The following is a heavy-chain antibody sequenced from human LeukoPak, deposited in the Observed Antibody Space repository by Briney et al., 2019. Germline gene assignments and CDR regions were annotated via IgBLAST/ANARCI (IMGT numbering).Heavy chain of an antibody. J-gene: IGHJ6*03. Sequence: GGTLRLSCAASGFTYSSYGMSWVRQAPGKRLEWVSAISGSGGSTYYADSVKGRFTISRDNSKNTLNLQMNSLRAEDTAVYYCAKGPTMVYYYMDVWGKGTTVTISS. CDR3: AKGPTMVYYYMDV. CDR1: GFTYSSYG. V-gene: IGHV3-23*01. CDR2: ISGSGGST. D-gene: IGHD3-10*01.